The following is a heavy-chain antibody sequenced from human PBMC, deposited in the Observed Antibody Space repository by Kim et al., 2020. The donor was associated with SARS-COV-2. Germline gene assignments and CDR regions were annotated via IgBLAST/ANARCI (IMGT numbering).Heavy chain of an antibody. CDR1: GGSISSYY. V-gene: IGHV4-59*01. CDR2: IYYSGST. Sequence: SETLSLTCTVSGGSISSYYWSWIRQPPGKGLEWIGYIYYSGSTNYNPSLKSRVTISVDTSKNQFSLKLSSVTAADTAVYYCARSQYGVVIAIPFDYWGQRTLVTVSS. CDR3: ARSQYGVVIAIPFDY. J-gene: IGHJ4*02. D-gene: IGHD2-21*01.